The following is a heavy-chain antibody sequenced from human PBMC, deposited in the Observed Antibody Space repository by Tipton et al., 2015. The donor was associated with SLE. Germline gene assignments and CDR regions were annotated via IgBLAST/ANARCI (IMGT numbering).Heavy chain of an antibody. CDR1: GFTFDDYA. CDR3: AKGGAEYWGTDSGWSYYFDY. D-gene: IGHD6-19*01. V-gene: IGHV3-9*03. CDR2: ISWNGGRI. J-gene: IGHJ4*02. Sequence: LSLTCVVSGFTFDDYAMHWVRQAPGKGLEWVSSISWNGGRIAYADSVKGRFTISRDNAKNSLYLHMNSLKPEDMALYYCAKGGAEYWGTDSGWSYYFDYWGQGTLVTVSS.